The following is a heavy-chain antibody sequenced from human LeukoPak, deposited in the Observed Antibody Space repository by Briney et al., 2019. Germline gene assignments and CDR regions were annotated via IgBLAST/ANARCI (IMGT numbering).Heavy chain of an antibody. D-gene: IGHD3-9*01. CDR1: GFTFSSYA. CDR2: ISGSGGST. J-gene: IGHJ4*02. CDR3: AKDYDTLTGYYSLSDY. V-gene: IGHV3-23*01. Sequence: GGSLRLSCAASGFTFSSYAMSWVRQAPGKGLEWVSVISGSGGSTSYADSVKGRFTVSRDNSKNRLYLQMNSLRAEDTAIYYCAKDYDTLTGYYSLSDYWGQGTLVTVSS.